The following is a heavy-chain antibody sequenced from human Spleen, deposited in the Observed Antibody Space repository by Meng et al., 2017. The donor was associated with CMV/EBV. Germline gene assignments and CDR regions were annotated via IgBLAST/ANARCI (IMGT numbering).Heavy chain of an antibody. V-gene: IGHV1-46*01. CDR1: GYTFTGYY. CDR2: INSSGGST. D-gene: IGHD5-18*01. CDR3: ARGYSYGSGYFDY. J-gene: IGHJ4*02. Sequence: ASVKVSCKASGYTFTGYYMPWVRQAPGQGLEWMGIINSSGGSTTYIQKFQGRVTMTRDTSTSTVYMELRSLRSEDTAVYYCARGYSYGSGYFDYWGQGTLVTVSS.